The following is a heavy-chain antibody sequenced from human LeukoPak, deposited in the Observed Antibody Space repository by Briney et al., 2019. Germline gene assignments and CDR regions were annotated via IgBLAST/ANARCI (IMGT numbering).Heavy chain of an antibody. V-gene: IGHV4-38-2*01. CDR3: ARGHSGSYFLY. CDR2: ILHAGYT. Sequence: SETLSVTCAVSGYSISSNYYWGWIRQPPGKGLEWIGSILHAGYTDYNPSLKSRVIMSVDTSKNQFSLKVSSVTAADTAVYYCARGHSGSYFLYWGQGTLVTVSS. J-gene: IGHJ4*02. D-gene: IGHD1-26*01. CDR1: GYSISSNYY.